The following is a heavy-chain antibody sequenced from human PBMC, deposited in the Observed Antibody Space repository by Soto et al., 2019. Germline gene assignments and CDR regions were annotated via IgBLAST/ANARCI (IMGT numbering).Heavy chain of an antibody. J-gene: IGHJ6*02. V-gene: IGHV1-69*13. CDR2: IIPIFGTA. Sequence: SVKVSCKASGGTFSSYAISWVRQAPGQGLEWMGGIIPIFGTANYAQKFQGRVTITADESTSTAYMELSSLRSEDTAVYYCARGNDSSGYGYYYYGMDVWGQGTTVTVSS. CDR1: GGTFSSYA. D-gene: IGHD3-22*01. CDR3: ARGNDSSGYGYYYYGMDV.